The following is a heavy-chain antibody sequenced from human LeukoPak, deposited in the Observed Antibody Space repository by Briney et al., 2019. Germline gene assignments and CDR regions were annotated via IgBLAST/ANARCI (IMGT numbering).Heavy chain of an antibody. Sequence: KTGGSLRLSCAASGFTYSTYSMNWVRQAPGKGLEWVSSISSGSTYIYYANSVKGRFTISRDNAKNSLYLQMNSLRAEDTAVYYCARDSDDSSGYYGYWGQGTLVTVSS. J-gene: IGHJ4*02. CDR1: GFTYSTYS. V-gene: IGHV3-21*01. CDR3: ARDSDDSSGYYGY. D-gene: IGHD3-22*01. CDR2: ISSGSTYI.